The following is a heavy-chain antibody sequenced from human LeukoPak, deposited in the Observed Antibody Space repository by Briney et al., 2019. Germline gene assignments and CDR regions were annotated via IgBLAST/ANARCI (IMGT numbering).Heavy chain of an antibody. V-gene: IGHV3-74*01. J-gene: IGHJ4*02. D-gene: IGHD3-10*01. Sequence: GGSLRLSCAASGFTFSSYWMHWVRQAPGKGLVWVSRISTDGSTTTYADSVKGRFTISRDNAKNTAYLQMNSLRAEDTAVYYCAKDRGYFDYWGQGTLVTVSS. CDR2: ISTDGSTT. CDR3: AKDRGYFDY. CDR1: GFTFSSYW.